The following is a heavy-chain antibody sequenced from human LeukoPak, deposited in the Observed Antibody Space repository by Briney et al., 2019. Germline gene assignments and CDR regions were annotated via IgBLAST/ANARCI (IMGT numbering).Heavy chain of an antibody. V-gene: IGHV1-2*02. D-gene: IGHD3-22*01. CDR1: GYTFTGYY. Sequence: ASVKVSCKASGYTFTGYYMHWVRQAPGQGLEWMGWINPNSGGTNYAQKFQGRVTMTRDTSISTAYMELSRLRSDDTAVYYCARALTYYYDSSGYYPVAYWGQGTLVTVSS. J-gene: IGHJ4*02. CDR2: INPNSGGT. CDR3: ARALTYYYDSSGYYPVAY.